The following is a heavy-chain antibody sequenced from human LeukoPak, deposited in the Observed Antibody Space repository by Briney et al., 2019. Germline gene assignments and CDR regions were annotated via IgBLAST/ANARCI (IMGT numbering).Heavy chain of an antibody. V-gene: IGHV3-23*01. J-gene: IGHJ4*02. CDR1: GFNFSKYA. Sequence: GGSLRLSCTASGFNFSKYAMSWVRQAPGKGPEWVSTIRGSDRITYYADSVKGRFTISRDNAKNTVYLQMSSLSAEDTALYYCARSPYDSGPGDFFDYWGQGTLVTVSS. CDR3: ARSPYDSGPGDFFDY. D-gene: IGHD3-10*01. CDR2: IRGSDRIT.